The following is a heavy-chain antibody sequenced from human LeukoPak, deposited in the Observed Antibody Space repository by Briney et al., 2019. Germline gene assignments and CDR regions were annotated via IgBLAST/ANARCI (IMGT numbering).Heavy chain of an antibody. CDR2: ISSSGST. Sequence: PSQTLSLTCTVSGDSISSGDYYWSWIRQPAGKGLEWIGRISSSGSTNYNPSLKSRVTISVDTSKNQFSLKLSSVTAADTAVYYCARVGNWELDRFHDYWGQGTLLTVSS. CDR3: ARVGNWELDRFHDY. D-gene: IGHD1-26*01. CDR1: GDSISSGDYY. J-gene: IGHJ4*02. V-gene: IGHV4-61*02.